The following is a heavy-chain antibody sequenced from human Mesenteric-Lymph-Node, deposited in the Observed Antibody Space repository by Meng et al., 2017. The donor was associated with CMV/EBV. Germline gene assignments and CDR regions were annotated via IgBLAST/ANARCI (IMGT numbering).Heavy chain of an antibody. V-gene: IGHV3-43*01. CDR3: AKAIGDATLAD. CDR2: ISWDGGST. Sequence: GESLKISCAASGFIFDDYTMHWVRQVPGKGLEWVSVISWDGGSTDYADSAKGRFTISRDNSKNSLYLQINSLRSEDSALYYCAKAIGDATLADWGQGTLVTVSS. CDR1: GFIFDDYT. D-gene: IGHD3-10*01. J-gene: IGHJ4*02.